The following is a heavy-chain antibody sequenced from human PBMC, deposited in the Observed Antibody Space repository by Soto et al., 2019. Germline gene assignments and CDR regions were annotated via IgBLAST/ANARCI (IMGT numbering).Heavy chain of an antibody. CDR1: GYSISSGYY. V-gene: IGHV4-38-2*01. CDR2: IYHSGST. Sequence: ETLSLTCAVSGYSISSGYYWGWIRQPPGKGLEWIGSIYHSGSTYYNPSLKSRVTISVDTSKNQFSLKLSSVTAADTAVYYCAKQPATQAFDYWGQGTLVTVSS. J-gene: IGHJ4*02. D-gene: IGHD2-2*01. CDR3: AKQPATQAFDY.